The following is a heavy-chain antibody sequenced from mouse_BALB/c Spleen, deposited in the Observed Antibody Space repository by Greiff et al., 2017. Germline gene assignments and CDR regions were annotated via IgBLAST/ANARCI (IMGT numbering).Heavy chain of an antibody. V-gene: IGHV1S81*02. Sequence: QVQLQQSGAELVKPGASVKLSCKASGYTFTSYYMYWVKQRPGQGLEWIGEINPSNGGTNFNEKFKSKATLTVYKSSSTAYMQLSSLTSEDSAVYYCTRMGYYDYRWFAYWGQGTLVTVSA. CDR1: GYTFTSYY. D-gene: IGHD2-4*01. CDR3: TRMGYYDYRWFAY. CDR2: INPSNGGT. J-gene: IGHJ3*01.